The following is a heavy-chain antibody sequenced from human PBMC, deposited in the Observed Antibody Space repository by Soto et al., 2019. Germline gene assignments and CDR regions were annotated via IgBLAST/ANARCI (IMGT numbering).Heavy chain of an antibody. CDR1: EFTFGSYA. V-gene: IGHV3-64D*06. J-gene: IGHJ5*02. CDR3: VKAVVTMIVVVPSSWFGP. D-gene: IGHD3-22*01. Sequence: GLSMLVSCSALEFTFGSYARHWVRQAPGKGLEYVSAISSNGGSTYYADSVKGRFTISRDNSKNTLYLQMSSLRAEDTAVYYCVKAVVTMIVVVPSSWFGPWGQGTLVTRSS. CDR2: ISSNGGST.